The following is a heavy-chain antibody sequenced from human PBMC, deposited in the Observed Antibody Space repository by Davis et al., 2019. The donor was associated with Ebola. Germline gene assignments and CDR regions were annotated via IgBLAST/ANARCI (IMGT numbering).Heavy chain of an antibody. V-gene: IGHV4-34*01. J-gene: IGHJ4*02. CDR3: AREGKWLRLYDY. CDR2: INQSGVT. CDR1: SGSFSGYY. Sequence: PSETLSLTCAVYSGSFSGYYWSWIRQPPGKGLEWIGEINQSGVTNYNPSLQSRVTISVDTSKNQFSLKLSSVTAADTAVYYCAREGKWLRLYDYWGQGTLVTVSS. D-gene: IGHD5-12*01.